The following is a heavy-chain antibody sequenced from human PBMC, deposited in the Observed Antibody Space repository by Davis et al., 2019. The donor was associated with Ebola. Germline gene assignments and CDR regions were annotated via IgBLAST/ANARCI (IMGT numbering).Heavy chain of an antibody. D-gene: IGHD4-17*01. CDR2: ISGDGSST. CDR3: AKSRGYADPYFDY. V-gene: IGHV3-43*02. Sequence: GESLKISCVASGFTFGDNAMHWVRQAPGKGLEWVSHISGDGSSTSYADSVTGRFTFSRDNSKNSLYLQMNSLRSEDTAFYYCAKSRGYADPYFDYWGQGTLVTVSS. J-gene: IGHJ4*02. CDR1: GFTFGDNA.